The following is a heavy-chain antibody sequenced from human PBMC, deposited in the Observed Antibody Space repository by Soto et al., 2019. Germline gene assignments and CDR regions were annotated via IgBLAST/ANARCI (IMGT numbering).Heavy chain of an antibody. Sequence: VASVKVSCKTSGYTFTGYYLNWVRQAPGRGLEWVGWINPKTGGTNNAQKFQGRVTMTTDTSISTGYMELSGLKSDDTAVYYCATGDHLVRWGQGTRVTVSS. J-gene: IGHJ4*02. CDR3: ATGDHLVR. CDR2: INPKTGGT. CDR1: GYTFTGYY. D-gene: IGHD6-6*01. V-gene: IGHV1-2*02.